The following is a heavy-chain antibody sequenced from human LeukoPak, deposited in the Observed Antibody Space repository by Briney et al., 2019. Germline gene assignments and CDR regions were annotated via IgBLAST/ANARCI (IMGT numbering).Heavy chain of an antibody. J-gene: IGHJ5*02. CDR2: IFPDDSDT. CDR1: GYTFSNYW. Sequence: GESLKISCQGSGYTFSNYWIGWVRQMPGKGLEWMGIIFPDDSDTRYSPSFQGQVTISVDKSMRTVYLQWSSLKASDTAMYYCARRRNRRFGESPNWFDPWGQGTLVTVSS. D-gene: IGHD3-10*01. CDR3: ARRRNRRFGESPNWFDP. V-gene: IGHV5-51*01.